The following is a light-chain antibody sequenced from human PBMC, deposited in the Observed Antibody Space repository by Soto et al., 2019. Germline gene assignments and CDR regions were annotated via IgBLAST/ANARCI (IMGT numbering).Light chain of an antibody. V-gene: IGLV1-44*01. J-gene: IGLJ2*01. CDR3: APWDDSLNGVV. CDR1: SSNIESNT. Sequence: QSVLTQPPSASGTPGQRVTISCSGSSSNIESNTVNWYQQLPGTAPKLLISSNNQRPSGVPDRFSGSKSGTSASLAISGLQSEDEAEYYCAPWDDSLNGVVFGGGTKLTVL. CDR2: SNN.